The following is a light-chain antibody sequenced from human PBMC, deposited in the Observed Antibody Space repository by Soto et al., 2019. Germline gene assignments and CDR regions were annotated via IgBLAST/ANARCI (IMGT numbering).Light chain of an antibody. CDR3: SSYAGSSSYV. V-gene: IGLV2-23*02. CDR2: AVT. CDR1: SSDIGNYKL. J-gene: IGLJ1*01. Sequence: QSALTQPASVSGSPGQSITISCTGTSSDIGNYKLVSWFQQHPGKASRLIIFAVTERPAGISVRFSGSKSGNTASLTISGLQAEDEADYYCSSYAGSSSYVFGTGTKLTVL.